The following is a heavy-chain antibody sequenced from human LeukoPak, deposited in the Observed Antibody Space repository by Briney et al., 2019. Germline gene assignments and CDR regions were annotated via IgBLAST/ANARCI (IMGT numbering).Heavy chain of an antibody. Sequence: GSLILSCAASGFTFSDYYMSWIRQAPGKGLEWIGYIYHSGSTYYNASLKSRVTISVDKSKNQFSLKVRSATAADTAVYYCARGVYGGSPPYYFDYWGKGTLVTVSS. V-gene: IGHV4-34*01. J-gene: IGHJ4*02. CDR3: ARGVYGGSPPYYFDY. D-gene: IGHD4-23*01. CDR2: IYHSGST. CDR1: GFTFSDYY.